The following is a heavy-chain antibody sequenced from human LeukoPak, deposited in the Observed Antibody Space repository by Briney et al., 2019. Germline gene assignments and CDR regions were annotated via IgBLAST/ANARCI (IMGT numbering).Heavy chain of an antibody. Sequence: SETLSLTCAVSGYSISSGYYWGWIRQPPGKGLAWIGSIYHSGSTYYNPSLKSRVTISVDTSKNQFSLKLSSVTAADTAVYYCARQGGTIFGVVIRDFDYWGQGTLVTVSS. D-gene: IGHD3-3*01. CDR1: GYSISSGYY. V-gene: IGHV4-38-2*01. CDR2: IYHSGST. CDR3: ARQGGTIFGVVIRDFDY. J-gene: IGHJ4*02.